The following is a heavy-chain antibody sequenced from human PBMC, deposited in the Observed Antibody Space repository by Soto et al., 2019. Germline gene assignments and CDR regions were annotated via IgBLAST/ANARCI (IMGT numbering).Heavy chain of an antibody. D-gene: IGHD3-10*01. CDR3: TRAPSYYVSGSYH. J-gene: IGHJ4*02. Sequence: GGSLRLSCAASGFTFSEPYMDWVRQAPGKGLEWVGRSKNKVNSYTTEYAASVKGRFTISRDDSKNILYLQMNSLKTEDTAVYYCTRAPSYYVSGSYHWGRGTLVTVSS. V-gene: IGHV3-72*01. CDR1: GFTFSEPY. CDR2: SKNKVNSYTT.